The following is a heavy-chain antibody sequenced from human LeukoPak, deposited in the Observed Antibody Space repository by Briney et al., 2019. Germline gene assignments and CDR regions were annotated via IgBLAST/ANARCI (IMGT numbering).Heavy chain of an antibody. CDR1: GFTFSSYS. Sequence: AGGPLRLSCVAFGFTFSSYSMNWVRQAPGKGLEWVSYIRSGSSTIYYADSVKGRFTISRDNAKNSLYLQMNSLRDEDTAVYYCATSGSYRFDYWGQGTLVTVSS. J-gene: IGHJ4*02. CDR3: ATSGSYRFDY. CDR2: IRSGSSTI. D-gene: IGHD1-26*01. V-gene: IGHV3-48*02.